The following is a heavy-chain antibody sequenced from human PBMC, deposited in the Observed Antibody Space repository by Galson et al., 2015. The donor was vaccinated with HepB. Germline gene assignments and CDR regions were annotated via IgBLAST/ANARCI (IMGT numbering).Heavy chain of an antibody. J-gene: IGHJ6*02. CDR3: AKDQWSTVTTTYAMDI. CDR2: ISGSGATI. D-gene: IGHD4-17*01. Sequence: SLRLSCAASGFTFSSYAMTWVRQAPGKGLDWVSIISGSGATIDYSDSEKGRFTISRDNSKNTLYLQMNSLRAEDTAVYYCAKDQWSTVTTTYAMDIWGQGTTVTVSS. V-gene: IGHV3-23*01. CDR1: GFTFSSYA.